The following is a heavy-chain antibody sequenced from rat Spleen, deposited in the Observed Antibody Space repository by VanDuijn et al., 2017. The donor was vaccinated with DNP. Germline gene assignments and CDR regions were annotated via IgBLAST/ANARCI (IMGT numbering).Heavy chain of an antibody. CDR2: ISPSGGNA. Sequence: EVKLVESGGGLVQPGRSLKLSCAGSGFTFSDYYMAWVRQTPTKGLDWVASISPSGGNAYYRDSVKGRFTISRDNAKSTLYLQMDNLRSEDTATFYCTTHIIGTTDYWGQGVMVTVSS. D-gene: IGHD1-5*01. J-gene: IGHJ2*01. CDR3: TTHIIGTTDY. V-gene: IGHV5-25*01. CDR1: GFTFSDYY.